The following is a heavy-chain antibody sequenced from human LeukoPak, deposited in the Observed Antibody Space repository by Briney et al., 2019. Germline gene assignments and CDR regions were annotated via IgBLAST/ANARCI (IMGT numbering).Heavy chain of an antibody. Sequence: PSETLSLTRTVSGGSISRYYWSWPRHPPGKGLEGFGYIYYSGSTNYNPSLKSRVTISVDTSKNQFSLKLSSVTAADTAVYYCARTERYGDYFDYWGQGTLVTVSS. CDR3: ARTERYGDYFDY. J-gene: IGHJ4*02. D-gene: IGHD4-17*01. V-gene: IGHV4-59*08. CDR2: IYYSGST. CDR1: GGSISRYY.